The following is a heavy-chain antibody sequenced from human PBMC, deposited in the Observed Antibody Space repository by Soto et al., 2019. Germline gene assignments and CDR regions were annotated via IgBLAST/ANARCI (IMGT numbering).Heavy chain of an antibody. CDR1: GFTVSSNY. V-gene: IGHV3-53*01. J-gene: IGHJ4*02. Sequence: TGGSLRLSCAASGFTVSSNYMSWVRQAPGKGLEWVSVIYSGGSTYYADSVKGRFTISRDNSKNTLYLQMNSLRAEDTAVYYCAKDTGLVVVPAAIKQGGFDYWGQGTLVTVSS. CDR2: IYSGGST. CDR3: AKDTGLVVVPAAIKQGGFDY. D-gene: IGHD2-2*01.